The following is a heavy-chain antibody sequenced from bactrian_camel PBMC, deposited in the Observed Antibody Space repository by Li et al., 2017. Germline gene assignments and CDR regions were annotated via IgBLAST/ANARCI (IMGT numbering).Heavy chain of an antibody. Sequence: QAGESLKLSCTASGYTASRQCMGWFRQAPDKVREGVAVINGRDTGYADSVRGRFTISRDRDENTAYLEMNSLKPEDTAMYYCAASSLCSGSRRDVWKYNYWGQGTQVTVS. CDR2: INGRDT. D-gene: IGHD2*01. CDR1: GYTASRQC. CDR3: AASSLCSGSRRDVWKYNY. J-gene: IGHJ4*01. V-gene: IGHV3S44*01.